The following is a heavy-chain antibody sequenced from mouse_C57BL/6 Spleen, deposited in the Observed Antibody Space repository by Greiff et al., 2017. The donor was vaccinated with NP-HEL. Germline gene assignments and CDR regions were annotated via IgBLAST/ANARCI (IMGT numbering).Heavy chain of an antibody. D-gene: IGHD1-1*01. Sequence: QVQLQQPGTELVKPGASVKLSCKASGYTFTSYWMHWVKQRPGQGLEWIGNINPSNGGTNYNEKFKSKATLTVDKSSSTAYMQLSSLTSEDSAVYYCARRGNYYGSSYGPLRAMDYWGQGTSVTVSS. CDR3: ARRGNYYGSSYGPLRAMDY. J-gene: IGHJ4*01. CDR1: GYTFTSYW. CDR2: INPSNGGT. V-gene: IGHV1-53*01.